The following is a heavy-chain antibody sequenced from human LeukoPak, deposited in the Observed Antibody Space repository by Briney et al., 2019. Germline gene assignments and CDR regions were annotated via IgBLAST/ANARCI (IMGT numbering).Heavy chain of an antibody. J-gene: IGHJ6*03. D-gene: IGHD3-16*01. Sequence: ASVKVSCKASGYTFTGYYMHWVRQAPGQGLEWMGWIKPNNGDTNYAKKFQGRVAMTRDTSTSTAYMELISLRSDDTAMYYCATLGDSYETLTYYYYMDVWDTGATVTVSS. CDR2: IKPNNGDT. V-gene: IGHV1-2*02. CDR1: GYTFTGYY. CDR3: ATLGDSYETLTYYYYMDV.